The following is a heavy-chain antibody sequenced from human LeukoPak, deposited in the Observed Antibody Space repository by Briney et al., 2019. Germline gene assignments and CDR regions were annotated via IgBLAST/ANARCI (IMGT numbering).Heavy chain of an antibody. CDR1: GYTFTSYY. V-gene: IGHV1-46*01. J-gene: IGHJ4*02. CDR2: INPSGGST. Sequence: ASVKVSCEASGYTFTSYYMHWVRQAPGQGLEWMGIINPSGGSTSYAQKFQGRVTMTRDTSTSTVYMELSSLRSEDTAVYYCARVRPRGYSSGWYYFDYWGQGTLVTVSS. CDR3: ARVRPRGYSSGWYYFDY. D-gene: IGHD6-19*01.